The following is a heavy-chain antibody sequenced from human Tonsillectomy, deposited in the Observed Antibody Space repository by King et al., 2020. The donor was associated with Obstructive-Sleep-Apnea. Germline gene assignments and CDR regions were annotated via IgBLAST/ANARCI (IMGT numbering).Heavy chain of an antibody. Sequence: VQLVESGGGLVQPGRSLRLSCATSGFIFDDYAMHWVRQAPGKGLEWVSGISWNSGTIGYADSVKGRFTISRDNAKNSLYLQMNSLRAEDTALYYCAKELQNRIAASGTPYYLYYYGMDVWGQGTTVTVSS. J-gene: IGHJ6*02. V-gene: IGHV3-9*01. CDR2: ISWNSGTI. CDR3: AKELQNRIAASGTPYYLYYYGMDV. CDR1: GFIFDDYA. D-gene: IGHD6-13*01.